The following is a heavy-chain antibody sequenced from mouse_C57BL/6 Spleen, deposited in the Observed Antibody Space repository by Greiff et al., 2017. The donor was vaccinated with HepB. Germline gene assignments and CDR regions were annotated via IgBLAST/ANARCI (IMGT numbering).Heavy chain of an antibody. Sequence: QVQLQQSGAELVKPGASVKMSCKASGYTFTSYWITWVKQRPGQGLEWIGDIYPGSGSTNYNEKFKSKATLTVDKSSSTAYMQLSSLTSEDSAVYYCARESGWRSFGYWGQGTTVTVSS. CDR2: IYPGSGST. D-gene: IGHD1-2*01. CDR3: ARESGWRSFGY. CDR1: GYTFTSYW. J-gene: IGHJ2*01. V-gene: IGHV1-55*01.